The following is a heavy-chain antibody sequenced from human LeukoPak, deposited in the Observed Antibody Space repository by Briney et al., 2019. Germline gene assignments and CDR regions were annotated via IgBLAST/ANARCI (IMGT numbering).Heavy chain of an antibody. CDR1: GGSFSGYY. J-gene: IGHJ5*02. Sequence: SETLSLTCAVYGGSFSGYYWSRIRQPPGKGLEWIGEINHSGSTNYNPSLKSRVTISVDTSKNQFSLKLSSVTAADTAVYYCARGGRSSYYSSSWYRRWFDPWGQGTLVTVSS. V-gene: IGHV4-34*01. CDR2: INHSGST. CDR3: ARGGRSSYYSSSWYRRWFDP. D-gene: IGHD6-13*01.